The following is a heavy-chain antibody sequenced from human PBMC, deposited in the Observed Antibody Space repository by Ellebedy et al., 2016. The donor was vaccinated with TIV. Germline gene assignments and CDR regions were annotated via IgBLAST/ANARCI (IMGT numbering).Heavy chain of an antibody. V-gene: IGHV3-74*01. CDR3: VRDKQDYGGGYYFDGMDV. CDR1: GFTFSGYW. Sequence: GESLKISCAASGFTFSGYWMHWVRQPPGKGLVWVSRIATDGSSTTYADSVKGRFSISGDNAKNTLYLHMSSLRAEDTAVYYCVRDKQDYGGGYYFDGMDVWGQGTMVTISS. J-gene: IGHJ6*02. D-gene: IGHD4-23*01. CDR2: IATDGSST.